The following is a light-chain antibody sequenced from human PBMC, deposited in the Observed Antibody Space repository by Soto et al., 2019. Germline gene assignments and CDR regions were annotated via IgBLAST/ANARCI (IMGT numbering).Light chain of an antibody. V-gene: IGKV4-1*01. Sequence: DIVMTQSPDSLAVSLGERATINCKSSQSILSSSNNKNSLAWFQQQPGQPPKLLIYWASTRESGVPDRFSGSGSGRDFTLTISSLQAEDVAVYYCQQYYSCVVTFGQGTRLEIK. CDR1: QSILSSSNNKNS. CDR2: WAS. CDR3: QQYYSCVVT. J-gene: IGKJ5*01.